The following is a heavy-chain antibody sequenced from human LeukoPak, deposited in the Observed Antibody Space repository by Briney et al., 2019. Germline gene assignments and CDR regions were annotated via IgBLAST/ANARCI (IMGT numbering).Heavy chain of an antibody. CDR2: VDPEDGGT. J-gene: IGHJ4*02. Sequence: ASVKISCKVSGYTFTDYYMHWVQQAPGKGLEWMGLVDPEDGGTIYAEKFQGRVTITADTSTDTAYMELSSLRSEDTAVYYCATLPRRDYDYVWGSYRRELDYWGQGTLVTVSS. CDR1: GYTFTDYY. D-gene: IGHD3-16*02. CDR3: ATLPRRDYDYVWGSYRRELDY. V-gene: IGHV1-69-2*01.